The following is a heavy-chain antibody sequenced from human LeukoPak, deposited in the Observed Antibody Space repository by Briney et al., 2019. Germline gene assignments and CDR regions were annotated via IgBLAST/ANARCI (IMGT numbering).Heavy chain of an antibody. CDR2: INHSGST. CDR1: GGSFSGYY. V-gene: IGHV4-34*01. CDR3: ARSGVGDYGDYDY. D-gene: IGHD4-17*01. Sequence: SETLSLTCAVYGGSFSGYYWSWIRQPPGKRLEWIGEINHSGSTNYNPSLKSRVTISVDTSKNQFSLKLSSVTAADTAVYYCARSGVGDYGDYDYWGQGTLVTVSS. J-gene: IGHJ4*02.